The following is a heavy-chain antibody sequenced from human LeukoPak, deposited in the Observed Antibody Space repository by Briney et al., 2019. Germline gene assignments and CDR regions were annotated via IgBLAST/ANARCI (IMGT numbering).Heavy chain of an antibody. D-gene: IGHD5-12*01. V-gene: IGHV4-4*02. CDR2: IYHSGST. J-gene: IGHJ4*02. CDR3: ARGQRGYSGYDGEFDY. Sequence: SGTLSLTCAVSGGSISSSNWWSWVRQPPGKGLEWIGEIYHSGSTNYNPSLKSRVTISVDKSKNQFSLKLSSVTAADTAVYYCARGQRGYSGYDGEFDYWGQGTLVTVSS. CDR1: GGSISSSNW.